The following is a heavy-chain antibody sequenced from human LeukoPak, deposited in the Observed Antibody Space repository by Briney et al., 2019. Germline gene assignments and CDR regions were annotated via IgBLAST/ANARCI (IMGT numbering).Heavy chain of an antibody. D-gene: IGHD3-3*01. V-gene: IGHV4-39*01. CDR3: ARHVREDFWSGYSTPFDY. CDR1: GGSISSSSYY. Sequence: SETLSLTCTVSGGSISSSSYYWGWIRQPPGKGLEWTGSIYYSGSTYYNPSLKSRVTISVDTSKNQFSLKLSSVTAADTAVYYCARHVREDFWSGYSTPFDYWGQGTLVTVSS. CDR2: IYYSGST. J-gene: IGHJ4*02.